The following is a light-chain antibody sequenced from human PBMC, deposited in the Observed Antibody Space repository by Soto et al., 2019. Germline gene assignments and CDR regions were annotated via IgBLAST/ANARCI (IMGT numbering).Light chain of an antibody. CDR3: QQFSSYPLT. Sequence: EIVLTQSPATLSLSPGERATLSCRASQSIGLAIAWYQHKPGQAPRLLIFDASQRATGIPARFRGSGSGTDFTPTISRLEPEDFAVYYCQQFSSYPLTFGGGTKVDIK. J-gene: IGKJ4*01. CDR1: QSIGLA. CDR2: DAS. V-gene: IGKV3-11*01.